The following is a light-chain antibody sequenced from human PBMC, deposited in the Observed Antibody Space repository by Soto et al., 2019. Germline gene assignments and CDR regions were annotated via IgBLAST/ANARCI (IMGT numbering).Light chain of an antibody. CDR3: QQYARSPET. V-gene: IGKV3-20*01. CDR2: GAS. J-gene: IGKJ2*01. CDR1: QSISSSY. Sequence: DIVLTQSPGTLSLSPGERATLSCRASQSISSSYLAWYQQRPGQAPRLLMYGASSRATGIPDRFSGSGSGTDFTLTISRLEPEDFAVYYCQQYARSPETFGQGTKLEIK.